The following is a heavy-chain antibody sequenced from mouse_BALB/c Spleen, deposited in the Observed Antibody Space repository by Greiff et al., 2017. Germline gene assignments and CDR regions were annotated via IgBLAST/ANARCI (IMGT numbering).Heavy chain of an antibody. D-gene: IGHD2-4*01. CDR1: GFTITDTY. Sequence: VQLQQSGAELVKPGASVKLSCTASGFTITDTYMHWVKQRPEQGLEWIGRIDPANGNTNYDPKFQGKATITADTSSSTAYLQLSSLTSEDTAVYYCARGDDYDFAYWGQGTLVTVSA. J-gene: IGHJ3*01. V-gene: IGHV14-3*02. CDR2: IDPANGNT. CDR3: ARGDDYDFAY.